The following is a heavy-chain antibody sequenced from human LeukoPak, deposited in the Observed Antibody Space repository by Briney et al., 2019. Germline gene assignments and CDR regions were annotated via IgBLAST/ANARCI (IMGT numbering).Heavy chain of an antibody. J-gene: IGHJ4*02. CDR2: IYYSGST. Sequence: SETLPLTCTVSGGSISSGGYYWSWIRQHPGKGLEWIGYIYYSGSTYYNPSLKSRVTISVDTSKNQFSLKLSSVTAADTAVYYCARVPAYYDSSGYPDYWGQGTLVTVSS. CDR1: GGSISSGGYY. D-gene: IGHD3-22*01. CDR3: ARVPAYYDSSGYPDY. V-gene: IGHV4-31*03.